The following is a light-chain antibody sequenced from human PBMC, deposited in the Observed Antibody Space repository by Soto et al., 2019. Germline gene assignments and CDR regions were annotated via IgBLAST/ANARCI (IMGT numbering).Light chain of an antibody. J-gene: IGLJ1*01. CDR3: AAWDDSLNGYV. CDR1: SSNIGSKT. Sequence: QSVLTKPPSASGTPGQRVTISCSGSSSNIGSKTVNWYQQLPGTAPKLLIYNNNQRPSGVPDRFSGSKSGTSASLAISGLQSEDEADYYCAAWDDSLNGYVFGTGTKVTVL. V-gene: IGLV1-44*01. CDR2: NNN.